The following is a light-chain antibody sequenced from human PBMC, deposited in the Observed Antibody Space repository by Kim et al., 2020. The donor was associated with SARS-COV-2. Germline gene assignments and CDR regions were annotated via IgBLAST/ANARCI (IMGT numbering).Light chain of an antibody. Sequence: SVTPGQTASITCSGDKLGDKYSCWYQQKPAQPPVLVIYQDSKRPSGIPERFSGSNSGNTATLTIRGTQAMDEADYYCQAWDSSTYVFGTGTKVTVL. V-gene: IGLV3-1*01. J-gene: IGLJ1*01. CDR3: QAWDSSTYV. CDR1: KLGDKY. CDR2: QDS.